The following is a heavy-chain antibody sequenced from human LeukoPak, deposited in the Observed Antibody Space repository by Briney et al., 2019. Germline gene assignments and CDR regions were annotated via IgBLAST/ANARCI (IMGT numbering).Heavy chain of an antibody. J-gene: IGHJ5*02. CDR3: ARLTRHIVVVPAAMPQFDP. CDR2: INHSGST. Sequence: SETLFLTCAVYGGSFSGYYWSWIRQPPGKGLEWIGEINHSGSTNYNPSLKSRVTIPVDTSKNQFSLKLSSVTAADTAVYYCARLTRHIVVVPAAMPQFDPWGQGTLVTVSS. CDR1: GGSFSGYY. D-gene: IGHD2-2*01. V-gene: IGHV4-34*01.